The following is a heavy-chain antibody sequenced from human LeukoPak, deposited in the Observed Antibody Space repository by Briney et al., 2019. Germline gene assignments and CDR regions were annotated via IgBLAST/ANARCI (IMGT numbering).Heavy chain of an antibody. CDR2: IYTSGST. J-gene: IGHJ4*02. CDR1: GGSMSSYY. CDR3: ARSWEQLVLDY. Sequence: SETLCLTCTVSGGSMSSYYWSWIRQPPGKGLEWIGYIYTSGSTNYNPSLKSRVTISVDTSKNQFSLKLSSVTAADTAVYYCARSWEQLVLDYWGQGTLVTVSS. D-gene: IGHD6-6*01. V-gene: IGHV4-4*09.